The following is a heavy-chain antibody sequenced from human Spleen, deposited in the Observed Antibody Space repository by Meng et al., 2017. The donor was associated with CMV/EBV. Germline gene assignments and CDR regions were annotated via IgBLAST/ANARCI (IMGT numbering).Heavy chain of an antibody. CDR1: GDSISSSNYY. CDR3: ARGQKGYFDL. Sequence: QVQLQESGPGLVKPSQTLSLTCTVSGDSISSSNYYWSWIRQPPGKGLEWSGHIYNSGSTYYNPSLKSRITISVDTSKNQFSLKLSSVTAADTAVYYCARGQKGYFDLWGRGALVTVSS. J-gene: IGHJ2*01. CDR2: IYNSGST. V-gene: IGHV4-30-4*01.